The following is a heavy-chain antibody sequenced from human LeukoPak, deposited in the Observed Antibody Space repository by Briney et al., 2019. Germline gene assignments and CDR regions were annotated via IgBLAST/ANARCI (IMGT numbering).Heavy chain of an antibody. Sequence: ASVKVSCKASGYTFTGYYMHWVRQAPGQGLEWMGWINPNSGGTNYAQKFQGRVTMTRDTSISTAYMELSRLRSDDTAVYYCARSVVVPAAAGSWFDPWGQGTLVTVSS. J-gene: IGHJ5*02. CDR3: ARSVVVPAAAGSWFDP. V-gene: IGHV1-2*02. CDR2: INPNSGGT. D-gene: IGHD2-2*01. CDR1: GYTFTGYY.